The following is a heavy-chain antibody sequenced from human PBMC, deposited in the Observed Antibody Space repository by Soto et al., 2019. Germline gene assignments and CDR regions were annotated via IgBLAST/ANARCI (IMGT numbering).Heavy chain of an antibody. J-gene: IGHJ3*02. Sequence: QVQLHESGPGLVKPSGTLSLTCAVSSGSISSSNWWSWVRQPPGKGLEWIGEIYHSGSTNYNPSLKSRVTISVDKSKNQFSLKLSSVTAADTAVYYCAREPRFYCGGDCADAFDIWGQGTMVTVSS. CDR3: AREPRFYCGGDCADAFDI. CDR1: SGSISSSNW. V-gene: IGHV4-4*02. CDR2: IYHSGST. D-gene: IGHD2-21*01.